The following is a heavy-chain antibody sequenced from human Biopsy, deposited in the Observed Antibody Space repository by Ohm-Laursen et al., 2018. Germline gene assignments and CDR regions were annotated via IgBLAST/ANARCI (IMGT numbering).Heavy chain of an antibody. Sequence: SLRLSCAASGFTFSPYSMNWVRQAPGKGLEWVSGIRDSGDSAYYADSVKGRFAISRDNSRNTLYLQMNSLRAEDTAVYFCTNHYCGGITCLMNFRGQGTLVTVSS. CDR3: TNHYCGGITCLMNF. D-gene: IGHD2-21*01. CDR1: GFTFSPYS. CDR2: IRDSGDSA. J-gene: IGHJ1*01. V-gene: IGHV3-23*01.